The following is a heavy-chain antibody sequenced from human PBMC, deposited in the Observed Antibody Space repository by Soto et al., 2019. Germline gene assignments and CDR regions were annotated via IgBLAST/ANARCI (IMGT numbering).Heavy chain of an antibody. V-gene: IGHV3-33*01. D-gene: IGHD6-19*01. J-gene: IGHJ6*02. CDR2: IWYDGSNK. CDR3: AVAVAGSVYGMDV. CDR1: GFTFSSYG. Sequence: QVQLVESGGGVVQPGRSLRLSCAASGFTFSSYGMHWVRQAPGKGLEWVAVIWYDGSNKYYADSVKGRFTISRDNSKNSLYLQMNSLRAEDTAVYYCAVAVAGSVYGMDVWGQGTTVTVSS.